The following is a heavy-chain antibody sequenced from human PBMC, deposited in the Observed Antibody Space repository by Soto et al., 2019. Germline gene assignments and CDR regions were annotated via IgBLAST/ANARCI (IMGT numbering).Heavy chain of an antibody. J-gene: IGHJ5*02. CDR3: ARGVVVVAASQLGWFDP. CDR1: GGTFSRDA. D-gene: IGHD2-15*01. Sequence: ASVKVSCKASGGTFSRDAISWVRQAPGQGLEWMGGIIPMFGTAKYVQKFQGRLTITADESTTTAYMELRSLRSDDTAVYYCARGVVVVAASQLGWFDPWGQGTLVTVSS. CDR2: IIPMFGTA. V-gene: IGHV1-69*13.